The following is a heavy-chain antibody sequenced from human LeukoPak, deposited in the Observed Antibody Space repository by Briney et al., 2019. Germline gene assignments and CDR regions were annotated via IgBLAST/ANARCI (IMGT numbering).Heavy chain of an antibody. V-gene: IGHV3-23*01. CDR2: ISGSGTST. J-gene: IGHJ4*02. Sequence: PGGSLRLSCAASGFTFSSYAMSWVRQAPGKGLEWVSAISGSGTSTYYADSVKGRFTISRDNSKNTLYLQMNSLTAEDTAVYYCAKDPNSGCGGPIYYWGQGTLVTVSS. CDR1: GFTFSSYA. CDR3: AKDPNSGCGGPIYY. D-gene: IGHD5-12*01.